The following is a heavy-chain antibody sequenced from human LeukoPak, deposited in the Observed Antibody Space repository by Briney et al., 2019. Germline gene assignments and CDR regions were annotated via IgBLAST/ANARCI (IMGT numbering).Heavy chain of an antibody. CDR1: GFRFSSYW. CDR3: VREWLF. J-gene: IGHJ4*02. D-gene: IGHD3-22*01. V-gene: IGHV3-7*01. CDR2: IKQDGTDK. Sequence: GGSLRLSCAASGFRFSSYWMTWVRQAPGEGLEWVANIKQDGTDKYYVESVRGRFTISRDNVERSVYLQMNRLTAEDTAVYYCVREWLFWGQGTLVTVSS.